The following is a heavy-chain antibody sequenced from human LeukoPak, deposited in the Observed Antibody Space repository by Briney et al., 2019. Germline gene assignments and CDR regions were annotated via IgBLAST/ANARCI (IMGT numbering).Heavy chain of an antibody. Sequence: SETLSLTCAVYGGSFSGYYWRWLRQPPGKGLEGFGYIYYSGRTNYNPSLKSRVTISVDTSKNQFSLKLSSVTAADTAVYYCATALRGAYYDTLTGYSNGYYYYGMDVWGQGTTVTVSS. CDR3: ATALRGAYYDTLTGYSNGYYYYGMDV. J-gene: IGHJ6*02. CDR1: GGSFSGYY. CDR2: IYYSGRT. D-gene: IGHD3-9*01. V-gene: IGHV4-59*01.